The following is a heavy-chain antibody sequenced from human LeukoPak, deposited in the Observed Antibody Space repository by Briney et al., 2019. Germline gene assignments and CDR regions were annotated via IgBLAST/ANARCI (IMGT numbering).Heavy chain of an antibody. CDR1: GGSFSGYY. CDR3: ARTSIAARPFNY. D-gene: IGHD6-6*01. J-gene: IGHJ4*02. Sequence: PSETLSLTCAVYGGSFSGYYWSWIRQPPGKGLEWIGEINHSGSTNYNPSLKSRVTISVDTSKNQFSLRLSSVTAADTAVYYCARTSIAARPFNYWGQGTLVTVSS. V-gene: IGHV4-34*01. CDR2: INHSGST.